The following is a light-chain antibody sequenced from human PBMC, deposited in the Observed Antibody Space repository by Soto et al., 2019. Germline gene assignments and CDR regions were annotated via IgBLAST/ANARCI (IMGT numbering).Light chain of an antibody. CDR1: QSVSSSSY. Sequence: EIVLTQSPGTLSLSPGERATLSCRASQSVSSSSYLAWYQQKPGQAPRLLIHGTSSRATGIPARFSGSGSGTDFTLTISSLEPEDFAVYYCQQRSNWPRTFGQGTKVEIK. J-gene: IGKJ1*01. V-gene: IGKV3D-20*02. CDR2: GTS. CDR3: QQRSNWPRT.